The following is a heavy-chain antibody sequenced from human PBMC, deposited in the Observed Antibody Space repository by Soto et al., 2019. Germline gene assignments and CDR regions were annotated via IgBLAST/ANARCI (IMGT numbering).Heavy chain of an antibody. Sequence: EVQLVESGGGLVQPGGSLRLSCAASGFTFSSYSMNWVRQAPGKGLEWVSYISSSSSTIYYADSVKGRFTISRDNAKNSLYLQRNSLRAEDTAVYYCARVGADIVVVVAATPEIYFDYWGQGTLVTVSS. V-gene: IGHV3-48*01. CDR1: GFTFSSYS. CDR2: ISSSSSTI. D-gene: IGHD2-15*01. J-gene: IGHJ4*02. CDR3: ARVGADIVVVVAATPEIYFDY.